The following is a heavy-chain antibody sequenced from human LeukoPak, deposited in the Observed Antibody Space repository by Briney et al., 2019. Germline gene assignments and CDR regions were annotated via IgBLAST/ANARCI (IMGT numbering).Heavy chain of an antibody. V-gene: IGHV4-38-2*02. CDR2: IYHSGST. CDR1: GYSISSGYY. CDR3: ARPRGYSCGN. D-gene: IGHD5-18*01. J-gene: IGHJ4*02. Sequence: SETLSLTCTVSGYSISSGYYWGWIRQPPGKGLEWIGSIYHSGSTYYNPSLKSRVTISVDTSKNQFSLKLSSVTAADTAVYYCARPRGYSCGNWGQGTLVTVSS.